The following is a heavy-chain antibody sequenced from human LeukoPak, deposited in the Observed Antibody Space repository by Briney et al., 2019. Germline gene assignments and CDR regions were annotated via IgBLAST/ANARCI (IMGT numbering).Heavy chain of an antibody. CDR1: GGSISSSSYY. J-gene: IGHJ4*02. CDR3: ARYPRITMIVVVL. Sequence: PSETLSLTCTVSGGSISSSSYYWGWIRQPPGKGLEWIGSIYYSGSTYYNPSLKSRVTISVDTSKNQFSLKLSSVTAADTAVYYCARYPRITMIVVVLWGQGTLVTVSS. V-gene: IGHV4-39*01. D-gene: IGHD3-22*01. CDR2: IYYSGST.